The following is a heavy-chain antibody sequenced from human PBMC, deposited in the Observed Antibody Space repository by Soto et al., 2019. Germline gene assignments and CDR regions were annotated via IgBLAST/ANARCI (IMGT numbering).Heavy chain of an antibody. CDR3: ARGGDLTAYYYYGMDV. Sequence: SETLSLTCTVSGGSISNFYWSWIRQPPGKGLEWIGYIYYSGSTNYNPSLKSRVTISVDTSKNQFSLKLSSVTAADTAVYYCARGGDLTAYYYYGMDVWGQGTTVTVSS. D-gene: IGHD3-10*01. J-gene: IGHJ6*02. CDR2: IYYSGST. CDR1: GGSISNFY. V-gene: IGHV4-59*01.